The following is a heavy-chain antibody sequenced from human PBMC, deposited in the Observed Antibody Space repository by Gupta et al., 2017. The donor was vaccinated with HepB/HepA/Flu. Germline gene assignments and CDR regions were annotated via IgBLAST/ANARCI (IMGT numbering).Heavy chain of an antibody. CDR2: INYSGST. D-gene: IGHD2-15*01. CDR1: GGSFSAYN. CDR3: SIATSGRGDFDY. Sequence: QVQLQPWGAGLLNASCTLCITCAVYGGSFSAYNCNWIRQPPGKGLEWIGEINYSGSTNYNSSLKSRVTISADTSKNQFSLRLNSVTAADTAVYYCSIATSGRGDFDYWGQGTLVTVSS. J-gene: IGHJ4*02. V-gene: IGHV4-34*01.